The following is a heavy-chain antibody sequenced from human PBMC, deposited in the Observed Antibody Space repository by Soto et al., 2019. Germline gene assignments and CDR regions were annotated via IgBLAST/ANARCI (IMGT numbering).Heavy chain of an antibody. V-gene: IGHV1-18*01. D-gene: IGHD3-9*01. J-gene: IGHJ4*02. CDR1: GYTFTSYG. CDR2: ISAHNGNT. Sequence: QVPLVQSGAEVKKPGASVKVSCKASGYTFTSYGISWVRQAPGQGLEWMGWISAHNGNTNYAQKLQGRVTMTTETSTSTAYMELRSLRSDDTAVYYCARDKGVRNILTGYPGVYWGQGTLVTVSS. CDR3: ARDKGVRNILTGYPGVY.